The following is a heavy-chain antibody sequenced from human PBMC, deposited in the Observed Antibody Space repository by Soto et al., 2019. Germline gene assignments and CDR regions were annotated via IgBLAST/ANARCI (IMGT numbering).Heavy chain of an antibody. D-gene: IGHD5-18*01. V-gene: IGHV3-30-3*01. J-gene: IGHJ4*02. CDR2: ISYDGSNK. CDR1: GFTFSSYA. CDR3: ARDVDTAMAYYFDY. Sequence: GGSPRLSCAASGFTFSSYAMHCVRQAPGKGLEWVAVISYDGSNKYYADSVKGRFTISRDNSKNTLYLQMNSLRAEDTAVYYCARDVDTAMAYYFDYWGQGTLVTVSS.